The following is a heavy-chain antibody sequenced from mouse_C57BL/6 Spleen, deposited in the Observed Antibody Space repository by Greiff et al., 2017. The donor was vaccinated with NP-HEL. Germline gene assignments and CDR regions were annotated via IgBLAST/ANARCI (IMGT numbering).Heavy chain of an antibody. CDR3: ARSDLVYAMDY. CDR1: GYAFSSYW. Sequence: QVQLKQSGAELVKPGASVKISCKASGYAFSSYWMNWVKQRPGKGLEWIGQIYPGDGDTNYNGKFKGKATLTADKSSSTAYMQLSSLTSEDSAVYFCARSDLVYAMDYWGQGTSVTVSS. CDR2: IYPGDGDT. V-gene: IGHV1-80*01. J-gene: IGHJ4*01.